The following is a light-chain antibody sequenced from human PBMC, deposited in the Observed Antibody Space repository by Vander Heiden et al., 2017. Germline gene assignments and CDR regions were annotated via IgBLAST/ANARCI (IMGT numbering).Light chain of an antibody. V-gene: IGLV2-14*03. Sequence: QPALTQPASVSGSPGQAIAIPLTGTSSAVGRFNYVTWHQQHPGKAPKLMIFDVNNRPAVVSDRFSGSKSGNTASLTISGLQAEDEADYYCSSFTSTRTYVFGTGTKVTVL. CDR3: SSFTSTRTYV. CDR2: DVN. CDR1: SSAVGRFNY. J-gene: IGLJ1*01.